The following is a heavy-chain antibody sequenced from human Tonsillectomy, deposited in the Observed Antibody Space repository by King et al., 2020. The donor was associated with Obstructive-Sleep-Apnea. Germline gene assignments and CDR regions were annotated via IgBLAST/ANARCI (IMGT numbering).Heavy chain of an antibody. J-gene: IGHJ4*02. Sequence: VQLVESGGGLVQPGGSLRLSCAASGFTFSSYAMSWVRQAPGKGLEWVSAISGSGGSTYYADSVKGRVTIARDNSKNTLDLQMNSLRAEDTAVYYCAKGSSGWYFSFDYWGQGTLVTVSS. CDR2: ISGSGGST. CDR3: AKGSSGWYFSFDY. D-gene: IGHD6-19*01. V-gene: IGHV3-23*04. CDR1: GFTFSSYA.